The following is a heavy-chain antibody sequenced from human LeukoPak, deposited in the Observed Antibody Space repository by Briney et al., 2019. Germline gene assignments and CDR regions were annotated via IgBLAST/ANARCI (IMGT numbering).Heavy chain of an antibody. CDR2: MFTSGRT. D-gene: IGHD3-9*01. Sequence: SETLSLTCAVSGGSITIYSWSWIRQPAGKGLEWIGRMFTSGRTDFNPSLKSRVTMSVDSSQNRFSLKLRSVSAADTAVYYCARGDLRYYDILTGYYFDYWGQGTLVTVSS. V-gene: IGHV4-4*07. CDR1: GGSITIYS. J-gene: IGHJ4*02. CDR3: ARGDLRYYDILTGYYFDY.